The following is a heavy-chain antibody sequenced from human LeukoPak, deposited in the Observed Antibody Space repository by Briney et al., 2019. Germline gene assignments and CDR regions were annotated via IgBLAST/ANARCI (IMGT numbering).Heavy chain of an antibody. CDR2: INAGNGNT. D-gene: IGHD6-19*01. Sequence: VASVKVSCKASGYTFTSYAMHWVRQAPGQRLEWMGWINAGNGNTEYSQKFQGRVTITRDTSASTAYMELSSLRSEDTAVYYCARAWGSDYSSEREFDYWGQGTLVTVSS. V-gene: IGHV1-3*01. CDR3: ARAWGSDYSSEREFDY. J-gene: IGHJ4*02. CDR1: GYTFTSYA.